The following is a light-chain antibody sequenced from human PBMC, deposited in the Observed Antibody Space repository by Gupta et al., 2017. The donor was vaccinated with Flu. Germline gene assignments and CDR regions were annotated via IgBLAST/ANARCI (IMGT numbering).Light chain of an antibody. CDR1: QSVSNN. CDR3: QHYNNAPPST. Sequence: EIVMTQSPATLSLSLGERGTLSCRASQSVSNNLAWYQQKPGQAPRLLIYGASTRATGIPARFVGSGSGTEFTLTITNRQSEDLAIYYCQHYNNAPPSTFGQGTKVEI. CDR2: GAS. J-gene: IGKJ1*01. V-gene: IGKV3-15*01.